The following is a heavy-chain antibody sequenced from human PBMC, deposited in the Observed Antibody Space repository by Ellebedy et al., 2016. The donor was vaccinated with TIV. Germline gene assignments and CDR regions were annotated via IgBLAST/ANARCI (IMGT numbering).Heavy chain of an antibody. CDR3: AKGTSSGFNYDRVGCEY. J-gene: IGHJ4*02. Sequence: GGSLRLSCAASGFTFSSFAMHWVRQAPGKGLEWLSVISGGGDRTYHADSVKGRLTITRDNSKNTLYLQVDRVTAEDTAVYYCAKGTSSGFNYDRVGCEYWGQGTLVTVSS. CDR2: ISGGGDRT. CDR1: GFTFSSFA. V-gene: IGHV3-23*01. D-gene: IGHD3-22*01.